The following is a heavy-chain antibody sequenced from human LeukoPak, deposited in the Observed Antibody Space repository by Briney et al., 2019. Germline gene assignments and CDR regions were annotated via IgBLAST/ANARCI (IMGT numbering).Heavy chain of an antibody. Sequence: SETLSLTCTVSGGSISSYYWSWIRQPPGKGLEWIGYIYYSGSTNYNPSLKSRVTISVDTSKNQFSPKLSSVTAADTAVYYCARQAYSSSWVTGPAFDIWGQGTMVTVSS. V-gene: IGHV4-59*01. J-gene: IGHJ3*02. CDR1: GGSISSYY. CDR2: IYYSGST. CDR3: ARQAYSSSWVTGPAFDI. D-gene: IGHD6-13*01.